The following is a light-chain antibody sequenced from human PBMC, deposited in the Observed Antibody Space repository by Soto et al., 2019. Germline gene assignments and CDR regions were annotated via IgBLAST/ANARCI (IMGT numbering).Light chain of an antibody. J-gene: IGKJ1*01. Sequence: EIVMTQSPATLSVSPGERATPSCRASQSVGSTLAWYQQKPGQAPRLLIYGASTRATGIPARFSGSGSGTEFTLTISSLQSEDFAVYYCQQYNNWPQTFGQGTKVEIK. CDR1: QSVGST. CDR3: QQYNNWPQT. V-gene: IGKV3-15*01. CDR2: GAS.